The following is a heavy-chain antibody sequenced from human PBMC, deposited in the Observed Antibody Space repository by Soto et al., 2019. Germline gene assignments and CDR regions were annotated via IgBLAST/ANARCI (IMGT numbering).Heavy chain of an antibody. CDR1: GYTFTSYG. D-gene: IGHD1-7*01. CDR3: ARGELELLSMDV. V-gene: IGHV1-18*04. J-gene: IGHJ6*02. CDR2: ISAYNGNT. Sequence: QVQLVQSGAEVKKPGASVKVSCKASGYTFTSYGISWVRQAPGQGLEWMGWISAYNGNTKYAQKLLVRVTMTTDTTTSTAYMELRSLRSDDTALYFCARGELELLSMDVWGQGTTVTVSS.